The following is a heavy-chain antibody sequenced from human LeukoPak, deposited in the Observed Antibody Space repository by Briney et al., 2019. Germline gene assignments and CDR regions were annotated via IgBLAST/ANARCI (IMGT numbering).Heavy chain of an antibody. CDR2: IYTSGST. CDR1: GGSISSGSYY. Sequence: SETLSLTCTVSGGSISSGSYYWSWIRQPAGKGLEWIGRIYTSGSTNYNPSLKSRVTISVDTSKNQFSLKLSSVTAADTALYYCVREPAMVAAAGLDYWGQGTLVTVSS. V-gene: IGHV4-61*02. J-gene: IGHJ4*02. CDR3: VREPAMVAAAGLDY. D-gene: IGHD6-13*01.